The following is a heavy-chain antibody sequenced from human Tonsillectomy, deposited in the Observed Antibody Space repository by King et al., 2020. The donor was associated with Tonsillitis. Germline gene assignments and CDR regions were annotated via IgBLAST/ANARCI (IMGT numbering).Heavy chain of an antibody. CDR3: AGYCSGGSCYYRVTASFDY. Sequence: QLVQSGAEVKKPGASVKVSCKASGYTFTSYGISWVRQAPGQGLEWMGWISAYNGNTNYAQKLQGRVTMTTDTSTSTAYMELRSLRSDDTAVYYCAGYCSGGSCYYRVTASFDYWGQGTLVTVSS. V-gene: IGHV1-18*04. D-gene: IGHD2-15*01. CDR1: GYTFTSYG. J-gene: IGHJ4*02. CDR2: ISAYNGNT.